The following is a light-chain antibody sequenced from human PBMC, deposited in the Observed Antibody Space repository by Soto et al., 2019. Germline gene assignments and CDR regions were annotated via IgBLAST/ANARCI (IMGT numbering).Light chain of an antibody. CDR2: EVT. Sequence: QSALTQPASVSGSPGQSIAISRTGTSDDVGGYDYVSWYQQHPDKAPKLMIYEVTKRPSWVSNRFSGSKSGNTASLTISGLQPEDEADYYCSSHTSGSTRVFGSGTKVTVL. V-gene: IGLV2-14*01. J-gene: IGLJ1*01. CDR1: SDDVGGYDY. CDR3: SSHTSGSTRV.